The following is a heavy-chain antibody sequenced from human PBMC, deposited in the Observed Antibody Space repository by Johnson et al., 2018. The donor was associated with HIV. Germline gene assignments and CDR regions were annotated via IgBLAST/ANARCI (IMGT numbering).Heavy chain of an antibody. J-gene: IGHJ3*02. V-gene: IGHV3-30-3*02. Sequence: QVQLVESGGGVVQPGRSLRLSCAASGFTFTTYIMHWVRQAPGKGLEWVAFISYDGNDRNYADFVKGRFTISRDNSKNTLSLQLNSLRPEDTAVYYCAKSPGKDHGGNSGAFHIWGQGTMVTVSS. CDR1: GFTFTTYI. CDR2: ISYDGNDR. CDR3: AKSPGKDHGGNSGAFHI. D-gene: IGHD4-23*01.